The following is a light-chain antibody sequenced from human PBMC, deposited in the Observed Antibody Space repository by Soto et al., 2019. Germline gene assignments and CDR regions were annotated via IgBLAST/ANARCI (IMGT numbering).Light chain of an antibody. CDR1: QSINDW. V-gene: IGKV1-5*01. Sequence: DIQMTQSPSTLSASVGDRVTITCRASQSINDWLAWYQQKPGKAPKILISDASTLETGVPSRFSGSGSGTEFTLTISSLQPDDFATYYCQQYKSYSAFGPGTKLEIK. J-gene: IGKJ2*01. CDR3: QQYKSYSA. CDR2: DAS.